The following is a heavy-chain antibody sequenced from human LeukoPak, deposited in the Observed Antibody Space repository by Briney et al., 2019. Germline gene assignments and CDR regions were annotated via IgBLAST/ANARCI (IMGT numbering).Heavy chain of an antibody. V-gene: IGHV4-39*01. Sequence: SETLSLTCTVSGGSISSSSYYWGWIRQPPGKGLEWIGSIYYSGSTYYNPSLKSRVTISVDTSKNQFSLKLSSVTAADTAVYYCARPGAGNSSPFDYWGQGTLVTVSS. J-gene: IGHJ4*02. CDR3: ARPGAGNSSPFDY. D-gene: IGHD6-19*01. CDR1: GGSISSSSYY. CDR2: IYYSGST.